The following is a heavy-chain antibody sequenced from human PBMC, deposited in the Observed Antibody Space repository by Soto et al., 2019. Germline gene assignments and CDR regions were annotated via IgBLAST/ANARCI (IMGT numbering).Heavy chain of an antibody. CDR2: ISTYNDNT. J-gene: IGHJ4*02. Sequence: ASVKVSCKASGYTFTSYGISWVRQAPGQGLEWMGWISTYNDNTNYAQKLQGRVTMTTDTSTSTAYMELRSLTSDDTAVYYRARDRRGYSYADFDYWGQGTLVTVSS. CDR3: ARDRRGYSYADFDY. V-gene: IGHV1-18*01. CDR1: GYTFTSYG. D-gene: IGHD5-18*01.